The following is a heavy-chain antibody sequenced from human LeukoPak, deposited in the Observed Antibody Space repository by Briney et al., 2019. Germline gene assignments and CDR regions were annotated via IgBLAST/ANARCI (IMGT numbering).Heavy chain of an antibody. CDR3: ASQTIWGLQPYYFDY. Sequence: SETLSLTCTVSGYSISSGYYWGWIRQPPGKGLEWIGSFFHSGSTYYNPSLKSRVTISVDTSKNQFSLKLSSVTAADTAVYYCASQTIWGLQPYYFDYWGQGTLVTVSS. CDR2: FFHSGST. CDR1: GYSISSGYY. J-gene: IGHJ4*02. D-gene: IGHD3-16*01. V-gene: IGHV4-38-2*02.